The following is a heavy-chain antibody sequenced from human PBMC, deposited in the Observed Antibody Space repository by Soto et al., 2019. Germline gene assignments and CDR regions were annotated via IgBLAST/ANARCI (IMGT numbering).Heavy chain of an antibody. V-gene: IGHV3-64*01. Sequence: GGSLRLSCAASGFTFSTYAMHWVRQAPGKGLEYVSVINSNGGSTFYANSVKGRFTISRDNSKNTLYLQMGSLRVEDTGVYYCARAPGYSGYDALDYWGQGTLVTVSS. D-gene: IGHD5-12*01. J-gene: IGHJ4*02. CDR3: ARAPGYSGYDALDY. CDR1: GFTFSTYA. CDR2: INSNGGST.